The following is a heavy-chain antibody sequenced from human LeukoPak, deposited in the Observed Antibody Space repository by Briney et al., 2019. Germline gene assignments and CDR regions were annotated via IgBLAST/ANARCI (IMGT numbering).Heavy chain of an antibody. V-gene: IGHV3-9*01. J-gene: IGHJ5*02. Sequence: GRSLRLSCAASGFIFDDHGMHWVRQAPGKGLEWVSGISWSSGIIGYADSVKGRFTISRDNAKNSLDLQMESLRAEDTAVYYCARDPGHYDSSGLPENWFDPWGQGTLVTVSS. CDR1: GFIFDDHG. CDR3: ARDPGHYDSSGLPENWFDP. D-gene: IGHD3-22*01. CDR2: ISWSSGII.